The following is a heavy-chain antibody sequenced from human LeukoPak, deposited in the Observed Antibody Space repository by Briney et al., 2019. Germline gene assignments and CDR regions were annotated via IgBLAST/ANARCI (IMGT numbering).Heavy chain of an antibody. J-gene: IGHJ6*03. CDR2: IRYDGSNK. Sequence: GGSLRLSCAASGFTFSSYGMHWVRQAPGKGLEWVAFIRYDGSNKYYADSVKGRFTISRDNSKNTLYLQMNSLRAEDTAVYYCAKDGETGTTYYYYYMDVWGKGTTVTVSS. D-gene: IGHD1-7*01. CDR1: GFTFSSYG. CDR3: AKDGETGTTYYYYYMDV. V-gene: IGHV3-30*02.